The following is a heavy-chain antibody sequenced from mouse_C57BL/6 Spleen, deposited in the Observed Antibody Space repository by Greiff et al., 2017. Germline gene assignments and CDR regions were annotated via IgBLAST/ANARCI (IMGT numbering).Heavy chain of an antibody. Sequence: QVQLQQSGPELVKPGASVKISCKASGYAFSSSWMNWVKQRPGKGLEWIGRLYPGDGDTNDNGKFKGKATLTADTSSSTAYMQLSSLTSEDYAVYFCARSTVVADYFDYWGQGTTLTVSS. J-gene: IGHJ2*01. CDR3: ARSTVVADYFDY. V-gene: IGHV1-82*01. CDR2: LYPGDGDT. CDR1: GYAFSSSW. D-gene: IGHD1-1*01.